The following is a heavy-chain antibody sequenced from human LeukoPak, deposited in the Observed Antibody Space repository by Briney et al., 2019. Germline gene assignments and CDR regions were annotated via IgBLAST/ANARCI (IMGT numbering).Heavy chain of an antibody. Sequence: GGSLRLSCAASGFTLSSYWMSWVRQAPGKGLGWVANIKQDGSEKYYVDSVKGRFTISRDNANNSLYLQMNSRRAEDTAVYYYARSVSGFDYWGQGTLVTVSS. CDR2: IKQDGSEK. V-gene: IGHV3-7*01. J-gene: IGHJ4*02. CDR3: ARSVSGFDY. D-gene: IGHD5/OR15-5a*01. CDR1: GFTLSSYW.